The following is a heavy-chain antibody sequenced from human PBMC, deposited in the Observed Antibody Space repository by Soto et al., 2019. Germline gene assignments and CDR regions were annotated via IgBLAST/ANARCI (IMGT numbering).Heavy chain of an antibody. Sequence: GASVKVSCKACGGTFSSYAISWVRQAPGQGLEWMGGIIPIFGTANYAQKFQGRVTITADESTSTAYMELSSLRSEDTAVYYCARGPIAAADYGMDVWGQGTTVTVSS. J-gene: IGHJ6*02. CDR1: GGTFSSYA. CDR2: IIPIFGTA. CDR3: ARGPIAAADYGMDV. V-gene: IGHV1-69*13. D-gene: IGHD6-13*01.